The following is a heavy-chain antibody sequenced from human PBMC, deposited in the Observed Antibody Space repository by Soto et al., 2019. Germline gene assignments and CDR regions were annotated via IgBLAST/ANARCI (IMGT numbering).Heavy chain of an antibody. CDR1: GYTFTSYA. J-gene: IGHJ4*02. D-gene: IGHD1-20*01. V-gene: IGHV1-18*01. CDR2: ISAYNGNK. Sequence: QVQLVQSGAEVKKPGASVKVSCKTSGYTFTSYAICWVRQAPGQGLEWMGWISAYNGNKKYAQKFQDRVTMTTDTSTSTAYMELTSLRSDDTAVYYCARLRLGGITAPAPPDLNYWGQGTLVTVSS. CDR3: ARLRLGGITAPAPPDLNY.